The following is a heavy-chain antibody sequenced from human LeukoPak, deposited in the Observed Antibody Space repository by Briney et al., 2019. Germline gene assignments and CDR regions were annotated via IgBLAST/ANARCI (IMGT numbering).Heavy chain of an antibody. Sequence: ASVKVSCKASGCTFTSYYMHWVRQAPGQGLEWMGWINPNSGGTNYAQKFQGRVTMTRDTSIRTAYMELNRLTSDDTAVYYCARDKIAAAGLQADYYYFYYMDVWGKGTTVTVSS. V-gene: IGHV1-2*02. D-gene: IGHD6-13*01. J-gene: IGHJ6*03. CDR1: GCTFTSYY. CDR2: INPNSGGT. CDR3: ARDKIAAAGLQADYYYFYYMDV.